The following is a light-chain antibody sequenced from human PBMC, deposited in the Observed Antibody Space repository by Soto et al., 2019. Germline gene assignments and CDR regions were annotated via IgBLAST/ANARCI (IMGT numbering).Light chain of an antibody. Sequence: QSALTQPASVSGSPGQSITIPCTGTSSDVGGYNYVSWYQQHPGKAPKLMIYDVSNRPSGVSNRFSGSKSGNTASLTISGLQAEYEADYYCRSYTSSRTLVVGGGTKVPVL. CDR2: DVS. V-gene: IGLV2-14*01. J-gene: IGLJ2*01. CDR3: RSYTSSRTLV. CDR1: SSDVGGYNY.